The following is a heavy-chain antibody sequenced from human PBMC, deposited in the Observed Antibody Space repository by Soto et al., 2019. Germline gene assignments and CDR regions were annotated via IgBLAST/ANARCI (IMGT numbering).Heavy chain of an antibody. V-gene: IGHV1-3*01. J-gene: IGHJ4*02. CDR2: INAGNGNT. CDR3: ARDWSSSWYYFDY. Sequence: AASVKVSCKASGYTFTSYAMHWVRQAPGQRLEWMGWINAGNGNTKYSQKFQGRVTITRDTSASTAYMELSSLRSEDTAVYYCARDWSSSWYYFDYWGQGTLVTVSS. D-gene: IGHD6-13*01. CDR1: GYTFTSYA.